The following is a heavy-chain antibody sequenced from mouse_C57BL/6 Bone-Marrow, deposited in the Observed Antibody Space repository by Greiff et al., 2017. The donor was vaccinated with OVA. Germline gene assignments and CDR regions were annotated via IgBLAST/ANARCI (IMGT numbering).Heavy chain of an antibody. CDR3: ARWPQGSEGYHWYFDV. Sequence: VKLQESGPGLVAPSQSLSITCTVSGFSLTSYAISWVRQPPGKGLEWLGVIWTGGGTNYNSALNSRLSISKDNSKSQVFLKMNSLQTDDTARYYCARWPQGSEGYHWYFDVWGTGTTVTVSS. V-gene: IGHV2-9-1*01. CDR1: GFSLTSYA. J-gene: IGHJ1*03. D-gene: IGHD2-2*01. CDR2: IWTGGGT.